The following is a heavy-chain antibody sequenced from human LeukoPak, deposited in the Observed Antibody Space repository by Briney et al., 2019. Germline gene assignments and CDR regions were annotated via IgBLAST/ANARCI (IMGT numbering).Heavy chain of an antibody. CDR2: IDHSGST. D-gene: IGHD6-13*01. Sequence: TSETLSLTCAVYGGSFSGYYWSWIRQPPGKGLEWIGEIDHSGSTNYNPSLKSRVTISVDTSKNQFSLKLSSVTAADTAVYYCATWVIAAAGRVYWGQGTLVTVSS. CDR3: ATWVIAAAGRVY. V-gene: IGHV4-34*01. CDR1: GGSFSGYY. J-gene: IGHJ4*02.